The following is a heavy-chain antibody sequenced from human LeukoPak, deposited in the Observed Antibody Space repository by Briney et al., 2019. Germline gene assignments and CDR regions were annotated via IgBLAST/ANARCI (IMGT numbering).Heavy chain of an antibody. CDR2: IYSGGSA. V-gene: IGHV3-66*01. Sequence: GGSLRLSCAASGFTVSSNYMSWVRQAPGKGLEWVSVIYSGGSAYYADSVKGRFTISRDNSKNTLYLQMNSLRAEDTAVYYCAREPYYYDSSGSFGYWGQGTLVTVSS. CDR1: GFTVSSNY. J-gene: IGHJ4*02. D-gene: IGHD3-22*01. CDR3: AREPYYYDSSGSFGY.